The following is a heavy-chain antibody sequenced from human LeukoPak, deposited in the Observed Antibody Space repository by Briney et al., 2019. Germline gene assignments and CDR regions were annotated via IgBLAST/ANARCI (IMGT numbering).Heavy chain of an antibody. CDR3: ARGSYGDFTAFDY. J-gene: IGHJ4*02. CDR1: GFSVSTSY. D-gene: IGHD4-17*01. V-gene: IGHV3-66*01. Sequence: GGSLRLSCAASGFSVSTSYMSWVRQAPGKGLEWVSLIYTGGGTYYADSVEGRFTISRDNSKNTLYLHMNSLGAEDTAVYYCARGSYGDFTAFDYWGQGTLVTVSS. CDR2: IYTGGGT.